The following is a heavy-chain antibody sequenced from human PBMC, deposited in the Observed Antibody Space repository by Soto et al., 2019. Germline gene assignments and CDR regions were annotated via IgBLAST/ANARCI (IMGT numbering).Heavy chain of an antibody. CDR3: VRGPSHGAFDI. CDR2: LFPNGNNA. Sequence: QVQLVESGGDVVKPGRSLRLSGAASGSTFSSYDIHWVREAPGKGLEWVAHLFPNGNNAFYADSVKGRFTISRDNARNTVYLQVNSLRPEDTAVFHCVRGPSHGAFDIWGQGTLVTVSS. J-gene: IGHJ3*02. V-gene: IGHV3-30-3*01. CDR1: GSTFSSYD.